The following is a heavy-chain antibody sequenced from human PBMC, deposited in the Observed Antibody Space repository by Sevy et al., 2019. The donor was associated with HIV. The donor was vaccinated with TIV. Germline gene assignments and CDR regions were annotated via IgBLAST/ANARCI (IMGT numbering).Heavy chain of an antibody. CDR2: INESGIT. J-gene: IGHJ5*02. D-gene: IGHD2-2*01. Sequence: SETLSLTCAVHYGSFSGYYWNWIRRVPGKGLEWIGEINESGITYYNPSLKSRVTISVDTSKKQVSLKLKSVTAVDSAVYFCARSPPVVVVPGAPSWFDPWGQGTLVTVSS. CDR1: YGSFSGYY. V-gene: IGHV4-34*01. CDR3: ARSPPVVVVPGAPSWFDP.